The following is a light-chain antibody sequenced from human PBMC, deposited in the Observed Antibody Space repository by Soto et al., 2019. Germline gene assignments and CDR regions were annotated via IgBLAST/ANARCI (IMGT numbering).Light chain of an antibody. CDR2: DAS. Sequence: EIVLTQSPATLSLSPGNRATLSCRANQSVSGYLACYQQKPGQAPRLLIYDASNRATGIPARFSGSGSGTDFTLTITSLEPEDFSVYYCQQRSNWPSTFGGGTKVEI. CDR1: QSVSGY. J-gene: IGKJ4*01. CDR3: QQRSNWPST. V-gene: IGKV3-11*01.